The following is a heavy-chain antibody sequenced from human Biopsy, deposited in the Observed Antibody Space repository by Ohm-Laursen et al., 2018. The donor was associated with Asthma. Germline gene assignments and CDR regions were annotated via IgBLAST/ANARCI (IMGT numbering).Heavy chain of an antibody. CDR1: GGTFNTYV. CDR3: SRKAGSCISRTCYSLDF. CDR2: INSVFGTT. D-gene: IGHD2-2*01. J-gene: IGHJ4*02. V-gene: IGHV1-69*01. Sequence: SSVTASCTSLGGTFNTYVIGWVRQAPGQGLGWLGGINSVFGTTTYPQKFQDRVTITADDSTSTVYMELSSLRSEDTAVYYCSRKAGSCISRTCYSLDFWGQGTLVTVSP.